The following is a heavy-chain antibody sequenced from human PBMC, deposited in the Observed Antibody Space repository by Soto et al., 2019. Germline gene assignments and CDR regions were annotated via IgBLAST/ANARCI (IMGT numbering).Heavy chain of an antibody. D-gene: IGHD2-21*02. V-gene: IGHV3-72*01. CDR2: IRNKPNGHTT. J-gene: IGHJ4*02. CDR1: GFTFSGHY. CDR3: STTVITAPLFEY. Sequence: PGGSLRLSCEGSGFTFSGHYMDWVRQAPGEGLEWLGRIRNKPNGHTTAYAASVKGRFTISRDDSKNLVYLQMNSLKSEDTALYYCSTTVITAPLFEYWGQGTLVTVSS.